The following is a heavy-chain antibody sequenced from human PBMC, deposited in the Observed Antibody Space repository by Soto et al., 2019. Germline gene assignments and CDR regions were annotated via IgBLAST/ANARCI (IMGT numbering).Heavy chain of an antibody. CDR3: ARGSHYYDSSGYYSGFDY. Sequence: SETLSLTCAVYGGTFSGYYWSWIRQPPGKGLEWIGEINHSGSTNYNPSLKSRVTISVDTSKDQFSLKLSSVTAADTAVYYCARGSHYYDSSGYYSGFDYWGQGTLVTVSS. D-gene: IGHD3-22*01. CDR2: INHSGST. CDR1: GGTFSGYY. V-gene: IGHV4-34*01. J-gene: IGHJ4*02.